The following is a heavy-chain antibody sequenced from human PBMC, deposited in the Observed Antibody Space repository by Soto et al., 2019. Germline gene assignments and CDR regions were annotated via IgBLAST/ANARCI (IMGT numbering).Heavy chain of an antibody. CDR1: GDSVSSNSAA. CDR3: ARDRDIAVAGTPFYYYYGMDV. J-gene: IGHJ6*02. D-gene: IGHD6-19*01. CDR2: TYYRSKWYN. Sequence: SQTLSLTCAISGDSVSSNSAAWNWIRQSPSRGLEWLGRTYYRSKWYNDYAVSVKSRITINPDTSKNQFSLQLNPVTPEDTAVYYCARDRDIAVAGTPFYYYYGMDVWGQGTTVTVSS. V-gene: IGHV6-1*01.